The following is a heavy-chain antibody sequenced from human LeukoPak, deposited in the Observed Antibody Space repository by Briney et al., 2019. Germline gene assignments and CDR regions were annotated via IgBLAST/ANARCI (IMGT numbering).Heavy chain of an antibody. V-gene: IGHV1-69*05. D-gene: IGHD5-12*01. Sequence: ASVKVSCKASGGTFSSYAISWVRQAPGQGLEWMGGIIPIFGTANYAQKFQGRVTITTDESPSTAYMELSSLRSEDTAVYYCATTHYVTYRIYSGYFLGWGQGTLVTVSS. CDR2: IIPIFGTA. J-gene: IGHJ4*02. CDR1: GGTFSSYA. CDR3: ATTHYVTYRIYSGYFLG.